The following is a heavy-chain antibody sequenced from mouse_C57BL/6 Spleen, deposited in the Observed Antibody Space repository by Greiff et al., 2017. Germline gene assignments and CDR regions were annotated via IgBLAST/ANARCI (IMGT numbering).Heavy chain of an antibody. CDR3: ARSGDGNYEDY. V-gene: IGHV1-59*01. D-gene: IGHD2-1*01. J-gene: IGHJ2*01. Sequence: QVHVKQPGAELVRPGTSVKLSCKASGYTFTSYWMHWVKQRPGQGLEWIGVIDPSDSYTNYNQKFKGKATLTVDTSSSTAYMQLSSLTSEYSAVYYCARSGDGNYEDYWGQGTTLTVSS. CDR1: GYTFTSYW. CDR2: IDPSDSYT.